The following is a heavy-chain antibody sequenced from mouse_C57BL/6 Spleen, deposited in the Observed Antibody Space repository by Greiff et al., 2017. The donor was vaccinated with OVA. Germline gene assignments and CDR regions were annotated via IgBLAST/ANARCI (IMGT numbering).Heavy chain of an antibody. CDR3: ARGGTTVVATRWYCDV. CDR1: GFTFSSYA. V-gene: IGHV5-4*03. J-gene: IGHJ1*03. Sequence: EVKLMESGGGLVKPGGSLKLSCAASGFTFSSYAMSWVRQTPEKRLEWVATISDGGSYTYYPDNVKGRFTISRDNAKKNLYLQISQLKSEDTAMYYCARGGTTVVATRWYCDVWGTGTTVTVSS. CDR2: ISDGGSYT. D-gene: IGHD1-1*01.